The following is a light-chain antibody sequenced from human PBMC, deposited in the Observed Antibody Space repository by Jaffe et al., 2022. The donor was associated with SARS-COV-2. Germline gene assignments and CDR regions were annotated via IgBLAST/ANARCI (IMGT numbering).Light chain of an antibody. CDR1: TGAVTSGYY. CDR3: LLYYGGTQV. J-gene: IGLJ2*01. Sequence: QTVVTQEPSLTVSPGGTVTLTCASSTGAVTSGYYPNWFQQKPGQAPRPLIYSTSNKHSWTPARFSGSLLGGKAALTLSGVQPEDEAEYHCLLYYGGTQVFGGGTKLTVL. V-gene: IGLV7-43*01. CDR2: STS.